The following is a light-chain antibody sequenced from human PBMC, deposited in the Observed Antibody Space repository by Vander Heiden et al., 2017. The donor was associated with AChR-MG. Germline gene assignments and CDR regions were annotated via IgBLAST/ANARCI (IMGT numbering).Light chain of an antibody. V-gene: IGKV3-20*01. CDR1: QSVSSTY. J-gene: IGKJ4*01. Sequence: EIVLTQSPGTLSLSPGERATLPCRASQSVSSTYLAWYQQKPGQPPRLLIYDASSRATGIPDRFSGSGSGTDFTLTISRLEAEDFAVYYCQQYGRSLTFGGGTKVEIK. CDR2: DAS. CDR3: QQYGRSLT.